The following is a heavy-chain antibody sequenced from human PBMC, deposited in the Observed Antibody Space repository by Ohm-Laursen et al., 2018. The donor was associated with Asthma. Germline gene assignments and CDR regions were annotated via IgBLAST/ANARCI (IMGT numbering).Heavy chain of an antibody. Sequence: SLRLSCSASGLTFRSYAMHWVRQAPGKGLEWVAVGGSYYDGGLKYYADSVNGRFTVSRDDSKNTLYLQMNSLRPDDTAVYYYARDVMEWYLPAFDFWGQGTLVTVSS. CDR3: ARDVMEWYLPAFDF. J-gene: IGHJ4*02. CDR2: GGSYYDGGLK. D-gene: IGHD3-3*01. V-gene: IGHV3-30-3*01. CDR1: GLTFRSYA.